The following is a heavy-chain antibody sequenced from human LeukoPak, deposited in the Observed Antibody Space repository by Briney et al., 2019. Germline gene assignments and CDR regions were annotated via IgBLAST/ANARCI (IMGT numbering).Heavy chain of an antibody. CDR3: AKDRGDSSGYPQRYFDY. V-gene: IGHV3-23*01. D-gene: IGHD3-22*01. CDR1: GFTFSSYA. CDR2: ISGSGGST. J-gene: IGHJ4*02. Sequence: QTGGSLRLSCAASGFTFSSYAMSWVRQAPGKGLEWVSAISGSGGSTYYADSVKGRFTISRDNSKNSLYLQMNSLRAEDTALYYCAKDRGDSSGYPQRYFDYWGQGTLVTASS.